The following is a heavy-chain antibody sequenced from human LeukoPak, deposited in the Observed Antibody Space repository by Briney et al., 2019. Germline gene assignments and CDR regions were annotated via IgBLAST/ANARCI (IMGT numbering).Heavy chain of an antibody. CDR2: IYHSGST. CDR1: GGSISCGGYS. V-gene: IGHV4-30-2*01. D-gene: IGHD3-10*01. CDR3: ARMVWGSGSYPYWFDP. Sequence: SQTLSLTCAVSGGSISCGGYSWSWIRQPPGKGLEWIGYIYHSGSTYYNPSLKSRVTISVDRSKNQFSLKLSSVTAADAAVYYCARMVWGSGSYPYWFDPWGQGTLVTVSS. J-gene: IGHJ5*02.